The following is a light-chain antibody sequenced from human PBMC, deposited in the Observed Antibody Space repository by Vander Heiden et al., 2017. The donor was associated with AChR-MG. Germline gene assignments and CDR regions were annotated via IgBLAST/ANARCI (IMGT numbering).Light chain of an antibody. Sequence: IQFTQSPSSLSASVGDRVTITCRASQGISSALAWYQQNPGKAPKLLIYDASSLESGVPSRFSGSGSGTDFTLTISTLQPEDFATYYCQQVNSYPLTFGGGTKVEIK. CDR1: QGISSA. CDR2: DAS. J-gene: IGKJ4*01. CDR3: QQVNSYPLT. V-gene: IGKV1-13*02.